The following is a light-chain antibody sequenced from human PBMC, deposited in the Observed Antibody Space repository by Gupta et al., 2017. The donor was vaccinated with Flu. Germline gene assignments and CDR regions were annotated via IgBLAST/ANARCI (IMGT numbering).Light chain of an antibody. CDR3: QQYKDWPPEYT. V-gene: IGKV3-15*01. CDR2: DSF. Sequence: LSVSAGETATLSCRASQSVGSKLAWYQQRPGQAPRLLIYDSFKRPAGIPARFIGRGSGTEFTLTISGLQSEDFAVYYCQQYKDWPPEYTFGQGTRLDIK. CDR1: QSVGSK. J-gene: IGKJ2*01.